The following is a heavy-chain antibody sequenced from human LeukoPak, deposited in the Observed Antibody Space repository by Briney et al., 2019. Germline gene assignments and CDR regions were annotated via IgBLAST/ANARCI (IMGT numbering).Heavy chain of an antibody. J-gene: IGHJ4*02. Sequence: GASVRLSCAASGFTFSSYAMSWVRQAPGKGLEWVSAISGSGGSTYYADSVKGRFTISGDNSKNTLYLQMDSLRAEDTAVYYCAKDDGSCSSTSCYSIDYWGQGTLVTVSS. CDR2: ISGSGGST. V-gene: IGHV3-23*01. CDR3: AKDDGSCSSTSCYSIDY. D-gene: IGHD2-2*03. CDR1: GFTFSSYA.